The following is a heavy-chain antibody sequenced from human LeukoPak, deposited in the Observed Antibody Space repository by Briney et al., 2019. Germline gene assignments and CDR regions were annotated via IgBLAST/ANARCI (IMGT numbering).Heavy chain of an antibody. J-gene: IGHJ4*02. CDR1: GFTFSSYE. Sequence: GGSLRLSCAASGFTFSSYEMNWVRQAPGKGLEWVAIISYDGRNNHYADSVKGRFTISRDNSKNTLYLQMNSLRAEDTAVYYCAKLGFDSSGSHTLFDYWGQGTQVTVSS. V-gene: IGHV3-30*18. D-gene: IGHD3-22*01. CDR2: ISYDGRNN. CDR3: AKLGFDSSGSHTLFDY.